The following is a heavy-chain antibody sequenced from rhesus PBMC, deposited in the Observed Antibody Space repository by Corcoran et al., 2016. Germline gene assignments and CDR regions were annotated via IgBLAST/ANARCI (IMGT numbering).Heavy chain of an antibody. J-gene: IGHJ4*01. Sequence: QVQLQESGPGLVKPSETLSLTCAVSGGAVSSSNWWSWIRQPPGKGLEWIGYISGSSGSTYYNPSLKSRVTISTDTSKNHFSLKLSSVTAADTAVYYCARDQIAGTTSFDYWGQGVLVTVSS. V-gene: IGHV4-65*01. CDR2: ISGSSGST. D-gene: IGHD1-20*01. CDR1: GGAVSSSNW. CDR3: ARDQIAGTTSFDY.